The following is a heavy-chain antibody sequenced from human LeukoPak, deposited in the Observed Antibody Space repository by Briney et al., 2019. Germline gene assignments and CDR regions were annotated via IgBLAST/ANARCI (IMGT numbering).Heavy chain of an antibody. CDR2: IDTSGNT. V-gene: IGHV4-4*07. Sequence: PSETLSLTCSVSGGSMSSYYWSWIRQPPGKGLEWIGRIDTSGNTNYKPSLKSRVTMSVDTSKNQFSLKLSSVTAADTAVYYCARVSSSWYQDWYFDLWGRGTLVTVSS. CDR3: ARVSSSWYQDWYFDL. CDR1: GGSMSSYY. D-gene: IGHD6-13*01. J-gene: IGHJ2*01.